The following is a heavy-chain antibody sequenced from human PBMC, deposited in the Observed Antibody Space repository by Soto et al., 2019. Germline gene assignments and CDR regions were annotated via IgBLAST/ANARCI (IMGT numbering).Heavy chain of an antibody. CDR2: IIPIFGTA. Sequence: QVQLVQSGAEVKKPGSSVKVSCKASGGTCSSYAISWVLQAPGQGLEWMGGIIPIFGTANYAQKFQGRVTITADESTSTAYMELSSLRSEDTAVYYCAREPLCPGGNPFDYWGQGPLVTVSS. CDR1: GGTCSSYA. D-gene: IGHD3-10*02. V-gene: IGHV1-69*12. CDR3: AREPLCPGGNPFDY. J-gene: IGHJ4*02.